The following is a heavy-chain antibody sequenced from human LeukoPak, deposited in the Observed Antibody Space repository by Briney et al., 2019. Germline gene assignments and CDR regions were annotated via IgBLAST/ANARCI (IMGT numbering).Heavy chain of an antibody. J-gene: IGHJ5*02. V-gene: IGHV3-23*01. CDR3: TKDPNGDYVGAFDP. Sequence: GGSLRLSCAASGFSFSSFAMTWVRQAPEKGLEWVSSITGGHYPTYNTDPVKGRFTISRDNSKNTLYLQMNSLRADDTAVYYCTKDPNGDYVGAFDPWGQGTLVTVSS. CDR2: ITGGHYPT. CDR1: GFSFSSFA. D-gene: IGHD4-17*01.